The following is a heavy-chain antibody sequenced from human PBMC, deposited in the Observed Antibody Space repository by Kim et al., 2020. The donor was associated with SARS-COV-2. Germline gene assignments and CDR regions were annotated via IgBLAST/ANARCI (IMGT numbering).Heavy chain of an antibody. V-gene: IGHV5-10-1*01. D-gene: IGHD3-22*01. J-gene: IGHJ4*02. CDR3: ARREYYYDSSGYSYYFDY. CDR2: IDPSDSYT. Sequence: GESLKISCKGSGYSFTSYWISWVRQMPGKGLEWMGRIDPSDSYTNYSPSFQGHVTISADKSISTAYLQWSSLKASDTAMYYCARREYYYDSSGYSYYFDYWGQGTLVTVSS. CDR1: GYSFTSYW.